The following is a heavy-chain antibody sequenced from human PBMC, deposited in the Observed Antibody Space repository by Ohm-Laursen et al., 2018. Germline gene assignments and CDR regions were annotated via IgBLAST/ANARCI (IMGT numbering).Heavy chain of an antibody. CDR3: AKHKNGVTRNRPGGSPTDWHFDL. CDR2: IHGSYGTT. CDR1: GFTFSSYA. D-gene: IGHD1-1*01. V-gene: IGHV3-23*01. J-gene: IGHJ2*01. Sequence: GSLRLSCAASGFTFSSYAMSWVRQAPGKGLEWVSSIHGSYGTTFYADSVKGRFTISRDNSKNTLFVQMSSLRVEDTAVYYCAKHKNGVTRNRPGGSPTDWHFDLWGRGTLVTVSS.